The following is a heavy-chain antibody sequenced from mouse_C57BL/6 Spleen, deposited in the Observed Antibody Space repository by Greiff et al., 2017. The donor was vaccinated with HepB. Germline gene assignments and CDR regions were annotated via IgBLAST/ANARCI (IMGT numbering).Heavy chain of an antibody. J-gene: IGHJ1*03. CDR2: IHPNSGST. CDR1: GYTFTSYW. Sequence: QVQLQQPGAELVKPGASVKLSCKASGYTFTSYWMHWVKQRPGQGLEWIGMIHPNSGSTNYNEKFKSKATLTVDKSSSTAYMQLSSLTSEDSAVYYCARSGGSSYHWYFDVWGTGTTVTVSS. V-gene: IGHV1-64*01. CDR3: ARSGGSSYHWYFDV. D-gene: IGHD1-1*01.